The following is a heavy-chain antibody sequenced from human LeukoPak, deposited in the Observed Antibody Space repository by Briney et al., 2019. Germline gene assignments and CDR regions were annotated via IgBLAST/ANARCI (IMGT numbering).Heavy chain of an antibody. CDR2: INPNSGGT. D-gene: IGHD5-24*01. CDR1: GYTFTVYN. Sequence: ASVKVSCKASGYTFTVYNMHWVRQAPGQGVEWMGWINPNSGGTNYAQKFQGRVTMTRDTSISTAYMELSRLRSDDTAVYYCARDPEYNYYFDYWGQGTLVTVSS. J-gene: IGHJ4*02. CDR3: ARDPEYNYYFDY. V-gene: IGHV1-2*02.